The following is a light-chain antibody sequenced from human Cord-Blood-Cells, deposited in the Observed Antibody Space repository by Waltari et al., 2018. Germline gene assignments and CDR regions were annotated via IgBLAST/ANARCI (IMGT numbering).Light chain of an antibody. J-gene: IGKJ3*01. Sequence: IQMTQSPSSLSASVGDRVTITCRASQSIRSYLNWYQQKPGKPPKLLIYAASSLQSGVPSRFSGSGSGTDFTLTISSLQPEDFATYYCQQSYSTPFTFGPGTKVDIK. V-gene: IGKV1-39*01. CDR3: QQSYSTPFT. CDR1: QSIRSY. CDR2: AAS.